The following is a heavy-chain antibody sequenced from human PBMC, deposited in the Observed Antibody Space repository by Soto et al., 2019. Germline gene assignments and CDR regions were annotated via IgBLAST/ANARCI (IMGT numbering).Heavy chain of an antibody. CDR1: GGSFCGYY. D-gene: IGHD2-15*01. V-gene: IGHV4-34*01. CDR2: INHSGST. J-gene: IGHJ5*02. Sequence: SESLSLTCAVYGGSFCGYYWSWIRQPPGKGLEWIGEINHSGSTNYNPSLKSRVTISVDTSKNQFSLKLSSVTAADTAVYYCARGLYCSGGSCYRWFDPWGQGTLVTVSS. CDR3: ARGLYCSGGSCYRWFDP.